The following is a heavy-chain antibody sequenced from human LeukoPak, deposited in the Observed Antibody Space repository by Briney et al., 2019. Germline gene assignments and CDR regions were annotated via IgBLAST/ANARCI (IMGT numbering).Heavy chain of an antibody. CDR1: GDSVSSNSAA. CDR2: TYYRSKWYN. D-gene: IGHD4-17*01. CDR3: ARKGGVTTPFDY. J-gene: IGHJ4*02. V-gene: IGHV6-1*01. Sequence: SQTLSLTCAISGDSVSSNSAAWNWIRQSPSRGLEWLGRTYYRSKWYNDYAVSVKSRIIINPDTSKNQFSLQLNSVTLEDTAVYYCARKGGVTTPFDYWGQGTLVTVSS.